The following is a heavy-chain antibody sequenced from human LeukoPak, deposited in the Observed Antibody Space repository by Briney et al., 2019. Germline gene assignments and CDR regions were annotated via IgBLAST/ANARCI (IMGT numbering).Heavy chain of an antibody. J-gene: IGHJ3*01. Sequence: GGSPRLSCAASGFSFSTSGMHWVRQAPGKGLEWVTFIRFDGSQSYYADSVKGRFTISRDNSKNTLYLQMNSLRVEDTAVYYCAKYCSSTSCSLYAFDVWGQGSAVTVSS. CDR3: AKYCSSTSCSLYAFDV. CDR1: GFSFSTSG. CDR2: IRFDGSQS. V-gene: IGHV3-30*02. D-gene: IGHD2-2*01.